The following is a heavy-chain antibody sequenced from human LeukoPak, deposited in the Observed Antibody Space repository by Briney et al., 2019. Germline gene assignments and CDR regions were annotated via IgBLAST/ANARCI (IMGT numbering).Heavy chain of an antibody. CDR3: ARDHKGGDGADAFDI. CDR1: GFTFDDYG. V-gene: IGHV3-20*04. J-gene: IGHJ3*02. D-gene: IGHD5-24*01. CDR2: IDRNGDST. Sequence: SGGSLRLSCAASGFTFDDYGMSWVRQAPGKGLEWVSGIDRNGDSTGYADSVEGRFTISRDNAKNSLYLQMDSLGAEDTALYYCARDHKGGDGADAFDIWGHGTMVTVSS.